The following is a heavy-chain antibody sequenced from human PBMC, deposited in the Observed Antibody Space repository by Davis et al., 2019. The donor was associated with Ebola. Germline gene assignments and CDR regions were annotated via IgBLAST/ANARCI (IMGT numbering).Heavy chain of an antibody. CDR2: IYTSGRT. CDR3: VRDGCPGGSCYCGDY. V-gene: IGHV4-4*07. D-gene: IGHD2-15*01. Sequence: PGGSLRLSCTVSGGSTISHYWSWIRQPAGKGLEWIGRIYTSGRTNYNPSLKSRVTMSVDTSKNQFSLRLSSVTAADTAVYYCVRDGCPGGSCYCGDYWGQGTLVTVSS. J-gene: IGHJ4*02. CDR1: GGSTISHY.